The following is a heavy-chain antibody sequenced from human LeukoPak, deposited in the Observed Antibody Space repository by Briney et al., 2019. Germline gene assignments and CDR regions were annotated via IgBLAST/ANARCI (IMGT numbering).Heavy chain of an antibody. CDR2: MNPNSGNT. V-gene: IGHV1-8*01. CDR1: GYTFTSYD. CDR3: ARGGKMIVAVNKRDFDY. D-gene: IGHD3-22*01. J-gene: IGHJ4*02. Sequence: ASVKVSCKASGYTFTSYDINWVRQATGQGLEWMGWMNPNSGNTGYAQKFQGRVTMTRNTSISTAYMELSSLRSEDTAVYYCARGGKMIVAVNKRDFDYWGQGTLVTVSS.